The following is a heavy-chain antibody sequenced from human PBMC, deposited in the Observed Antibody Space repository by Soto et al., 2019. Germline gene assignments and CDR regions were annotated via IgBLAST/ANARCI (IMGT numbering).Heavy chain of an antibody. CDR3: AKDIVAAAGTDYYFCMDV. V-gene: IGHV3-9*01. CDR2: ISWNSGSI. Sequence: GGSLRLSCAASGFTFDDYAMHWVRQAPGKGLEWVSGISWNSGSIGYADSVKGRFTISRDNAKNSLYLQMNSLRAEDTALYYCAKDIVAAAGTDYYFCMDVWGQGTTVTVSS. CDR1: GFTFDDYA. D-gene: IGHD6-13*01. J-gene: IGHJ6*02.